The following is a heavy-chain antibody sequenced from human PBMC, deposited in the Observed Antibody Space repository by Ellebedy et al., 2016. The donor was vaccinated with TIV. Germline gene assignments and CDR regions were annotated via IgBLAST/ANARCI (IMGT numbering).Heavy chain of an antibody. CDR3: ARTPRTYYYVMDV. Sequence: ASVKVSCKASGYTFTGYYMHWVRQAPGQGLEWMGWINPNSGGTNYAQKFQGWVTMTRNTSISTAYMVLSSLRSEDTAVYFCARTPRTYYYVMDVWGQGTTVTVSS. V-gene: IGHV1-2*04. J-gene: IGHJ6*02. CDR1: GYTFTGYY. CDR2: INPNSGGT.